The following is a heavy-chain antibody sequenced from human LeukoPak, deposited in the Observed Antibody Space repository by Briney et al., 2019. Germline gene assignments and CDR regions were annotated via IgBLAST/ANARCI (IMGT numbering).Heavy chain of an antibody. CDR1: GFTVSSNS. D-gene: IGHD5-12*01. Sequence: PGGPPRLSCTVSGFTVSSNSMSWVRQAPGKGLEWVSFIYSGGSTHYSDSVKGRFTISRDNAKNTLYLQMNSLRAEDTAVYYCATLRSWVDYWGQGTLVTVSS. CDR2: IYSGGST. V-gene: IGHV3-53*05. CDR3: ATLRSWVDY. J-gene: IGHJ4*02.